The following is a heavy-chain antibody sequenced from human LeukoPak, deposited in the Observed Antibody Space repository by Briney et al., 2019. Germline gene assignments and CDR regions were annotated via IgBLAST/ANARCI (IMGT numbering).Heavy chain of an antibody. D-gene: IGHD2-2*01. CDR3: AKSGSVPPDY. J-gene: IGHJ4*02. V-gene: IGHV3-23*01. CDR1: GFTFTIYA. CDR2: ISDSGDRT. Sequence: GGSLRLSCAASGFTFTIYAMSWVRQSPGKGLEWVSSISDSGDRTYYADSVKGRFTISRGNSRNTLYLQVNSLRAEDTAVYYCAKSGSVPPDYWGQGTLVTVSS.